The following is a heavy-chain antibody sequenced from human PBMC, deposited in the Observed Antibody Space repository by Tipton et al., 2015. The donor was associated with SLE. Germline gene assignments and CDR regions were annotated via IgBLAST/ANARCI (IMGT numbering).Heavy chain of an antibody. D-gene: IGHD5-12*01. J-gene: IGHJ4*02. CDR3: TRSPSVATMTHSTFDY. V-gene: IGHV3-49*03. CDR2: IRSEAYDGTT. Sequence: SLRLSCTASGFPFGDYAMSWFRQAPGKGLEWAGSIRSEAYDGTTEYAASVKGRFTISRDDSKSIAYLQMNSLKTEDTAVYYCTRSPSVATMTHSTFDYWGQGTLVTVSS. CDR1: GFPFGDYA.